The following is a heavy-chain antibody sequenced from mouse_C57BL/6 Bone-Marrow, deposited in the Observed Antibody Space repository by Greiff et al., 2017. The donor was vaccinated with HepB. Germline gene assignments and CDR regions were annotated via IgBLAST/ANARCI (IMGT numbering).Heavy chain of an antibody. J-gene: IGHJ4*01. CDR3: ARGGWLLRTYAMDY. CDR2: IYPGDGDT. CDR1: GYAFSSSW. D-gene: IGHD2-3*01. V-gene: IGHV1-82*01. Sequence: QVQLQQSGPELVKPGASVKISCKASGYAFSSSWMNWVKQRPGKGLEWIGRIYPGDGDTNYNGKFKGKATLTADKSSSTAYMQLSSLTSEDSAVYFCARGGWLLRTYAMDYWGQGTSVTVSS.